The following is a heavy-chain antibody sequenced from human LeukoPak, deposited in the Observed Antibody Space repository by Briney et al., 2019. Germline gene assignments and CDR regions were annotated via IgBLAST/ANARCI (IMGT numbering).Heavy chain of an antibody. J-gene: IGHJ4*02. CDR2: IYYSGST. D-gene: IGHD3-3*01. CDR3: ARGSRTYYDFWSGYYPEPHFDY. CDR1: GGSISRYY. Sequence: SETLSLTCTVSGGSISRYYWSWIRQPPGKGLEWIGYIYYSGSTKDNPSLKSRVTISVDTSKNQFSLKLSSVTAADTAVYYCARGSRTYYDFWSGYYPEPHFDYWGQGTLVTVSS. V-gene: IGHV4-59*01.